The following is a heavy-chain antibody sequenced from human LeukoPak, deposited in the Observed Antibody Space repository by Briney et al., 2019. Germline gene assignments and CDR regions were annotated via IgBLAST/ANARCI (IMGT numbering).Heavy chain of an antibody. V-gene: IGHV4-31*03. J-gene: IGHJ3*02. D-gene: IGHD2-15*01. Sequence: SETLSLTCTVSGGSISSGGYYWSWIRQHPGKGLEWIGYIYYSGSTYYNPSLKSRVTISVDTSKNQFSLKLSSVTAADTAVYYCARDCGSGGSCGEAFHIWGQGTMVTVSS. CDR1: GGSISSGGYY. CDR2: IYYSGST. CDR3: ARDCGSGGSCGEAFHI.